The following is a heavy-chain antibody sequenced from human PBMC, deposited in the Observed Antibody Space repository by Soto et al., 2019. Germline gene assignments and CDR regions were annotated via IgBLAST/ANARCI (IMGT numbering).Heavy chain of an antibody. CDR1: GYTFTGYY. Sequence: ASVKVSCKASGYTFTGYYMHWVRQAPGQGLEWMGWINPNSGGTNYAQKFQGRVTMTRDTSISTAYMELSRLRSDDTAVYYCAREENMVRGVMTIAYGMDAWGQGTTVTVSS. J-gene: IGHJ6*02. V-gene: IGHV1-2*02. CDR3: AREENMVRGVMTIAYGMDA. CDR2: INPNSGGT. D-gene: IGHD3-10*01.